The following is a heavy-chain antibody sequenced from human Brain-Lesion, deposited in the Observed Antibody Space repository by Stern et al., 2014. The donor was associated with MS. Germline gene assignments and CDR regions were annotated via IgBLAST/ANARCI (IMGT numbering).Heavy chain of an antibody. CDR1: GYTFTGYE. J-gene: IGHJ4*02. V-gene: IGHV1-8*01. D-gene: IGHD1-26*01. Sequence: VQLGQSGAEVKKPGASVKVSCKTSGYTFTGYEINWVRQATGQGLEWMGWMHPNSETTGSAEKFQGRVTMTRNTSISTAYLELRSLSPDDTAVYYCAREGVIVGPNRFDYWGQGTLVTVSS. CDR2: MHPNSETT. CDR3: AREGVIVGPNRFDY.